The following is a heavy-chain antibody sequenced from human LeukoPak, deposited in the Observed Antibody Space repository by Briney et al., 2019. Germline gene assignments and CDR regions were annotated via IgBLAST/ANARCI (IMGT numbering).Heavy chain of an antibody. CDR1: GYTFTDYF. D-gene: IGHD3-10*01. V-gene: IGHV1-2*02. CDR3: ARDGPSVFDY. Sequence: ASVKVSCKASGYTFTDYFINWGRRPPGQGLEWMGWINPKSGATRYTQIFQGRVTITRDTSIGTVYMELSRLSSDDTAIYYCARDGPSVFDYWGQGTLLTVSS. J-gene: IGHJ4*02. CDR2: INPKSGAT.